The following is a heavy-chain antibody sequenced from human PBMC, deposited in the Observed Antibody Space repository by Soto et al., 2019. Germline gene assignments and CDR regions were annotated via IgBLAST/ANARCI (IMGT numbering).Heavy chain of an antibody. V-gene: IGHV1-18*01. CDR2: ISAYNGNT. J-gene: IGHJ5*02. CDR1: GYTFTSYG. Sequence: ASVKVSCKASGYTFTSYGISWVRQAPGQGLEWMGWISAYNGNTNYAQKLQGRVTMTTDTSTSTAYMELRSLRSDDTAVYYCARVIWEYCSSTSCSPRENHWFDAWGEGNLVTVA. CDR3: ARVIWEYCSSTSCSPRENHWFDA. D-gene: IGHD2-2*01.